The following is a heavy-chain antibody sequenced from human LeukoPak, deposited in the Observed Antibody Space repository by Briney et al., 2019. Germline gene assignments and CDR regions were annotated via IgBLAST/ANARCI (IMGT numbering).Heavy chain of an antibody. D-gene: IGHD3-22*01. Sequence: GASVKVSCKASGYTFTSYGINWVRQAPGQGLEWMGWIRVYNGNTNYAQKLQGRVTMTTDTSTSTAYMELRSLRSDDTAVYYCARGPGGRSGYYPLEDNYYYYYMDVWGKGTTVTVSS. J-gene: IGHJ6*03. CDR2: IRVYNGNT. CDR3: ARGPGGRSGYYPLEDNYYYYYMDV. V-gene: IGHV1-18*01. CDR1: GYTFTSYG.